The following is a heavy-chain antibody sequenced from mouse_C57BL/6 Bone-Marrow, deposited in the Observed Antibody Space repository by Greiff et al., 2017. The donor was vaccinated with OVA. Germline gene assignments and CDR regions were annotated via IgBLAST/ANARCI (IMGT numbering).Heavy chain of an antibody. Sequence: EVKLVESGGGLVKPGGSLKLSCAASGFTFSSYAMSWVRQTPEKRLEWVATISDGGSYTYYPDNVKGRVTISRDNAKNNLYLQMSHLKSEDTAMYYCAREGYYGLDYWGQGTTLTVSS. D-gene: IGHD1-1*02. CDR2: ISDGGSYT. CDR3: AREGYYGLDY. J-gene: IGHJ2*01. V-gene: IGHV5-4*01. CDR1: GFTFSSYA.